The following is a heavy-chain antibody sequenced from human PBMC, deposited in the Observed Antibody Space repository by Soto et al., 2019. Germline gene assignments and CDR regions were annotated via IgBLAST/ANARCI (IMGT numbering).Heavy chain of an antibody. CDR3: ARSPYDFWSGYTPYYYYYYGMDV. J-gene: IGHJ6*02. CDR1: GYTFTSYG. D-gene: IGHD3-3*01. CDR2: ISAYNGNT. Sequence: ASVKVSCKASGYTFTSYGISWVRQAPGQGLEWMGWISAYNGNTNYAQKLQGRVTMTTDTSTSTAYMELRSLRSDDTAVYYCARSPYDFWSGYTPYYYYYYGMDVCGQGTTVTVSS. V-gene: IGHV1-18*01.